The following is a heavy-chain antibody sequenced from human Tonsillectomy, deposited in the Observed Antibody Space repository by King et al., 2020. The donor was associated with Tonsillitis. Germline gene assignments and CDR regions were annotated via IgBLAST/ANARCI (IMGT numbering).Heavy chain of an antibody. Sequence: VQLQESGPGLVEPSETLTLTCAVSGYSISSGYYWGWIRQSPGKGLEWIGNVYHSGSTYYNPSLKSRVTISVDTSKNQFSLKLSSVTAADTAVYYCARDFLVVVGTTPGMDVWGQGTTVTVSS. CDR2: VYHSGST. D-gene: IGHD2-15*01. CDR3: ARDFLVVVGTTPGMDV. J-gene: IGHJ6*02. V-gene: IGHV4-38-2*02. CDR1: GYSISSGYY.